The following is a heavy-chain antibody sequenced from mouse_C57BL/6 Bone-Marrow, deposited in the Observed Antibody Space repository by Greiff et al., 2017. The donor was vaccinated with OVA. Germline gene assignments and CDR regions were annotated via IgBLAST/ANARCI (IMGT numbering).Heavy chain of an antibody. D-gene: IGHD2-2*01. V-gene: IGHV1-64*01. CDR3: ARYGYDPFYY. Sequence: QVQLQQPGAELVKPGASVKLSCKASGYTFTSYWMHWVKQRPGQGLEWIGMIHPNSGSTHYNEKFKSKATLTVDKSSRPAYMQLSSLTSEDSAVYYCARYGYDPFYYWGQGTTLTVSS. J-gene: IGHJ2*01. CDR1: GYTFTSYW. CDR2: IHPNSGST.